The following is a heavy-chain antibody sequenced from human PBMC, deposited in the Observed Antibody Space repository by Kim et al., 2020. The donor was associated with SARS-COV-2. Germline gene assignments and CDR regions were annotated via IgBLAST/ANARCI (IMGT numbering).Heavy chain of an antibody. CDR1: GFTFSSYA. D-gene: IGHD5-18*01. J-gene: IGHJ4*02. Sequence: GGSLRLSCAASGFTFSSYAMSWVRQAPGKGLEWVSAISGSGGSTYYADSVKGRFTISRDNSKNTLYLQMNSLRAEDTAVYYCAKIGDRGYSYGWDYWGQGTLVTVSS. CDR2: ISGSGGST. V-gene: IGHV3-23*01. CDR3: AKIGDRGYSYGWDY.